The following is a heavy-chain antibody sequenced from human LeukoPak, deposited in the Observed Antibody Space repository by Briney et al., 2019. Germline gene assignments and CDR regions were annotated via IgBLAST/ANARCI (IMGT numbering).Heavy chain of an antibody. J-gene: IGHJ5*02. D-gene: IGHD6-6*01. V-gene: IGHV1-2*02. CDR2: INPNSGGT. CDR3: ARDHEYSSIIWFDP. CDR1: GYTFTSYD. Sequence: GASVKVSCKASGYTFTSYDINWVRQAPGQGLEWMGWINPNSGGTNYAQKFQGRVTMTRDTSISTAYMELSRLRSDDTAVYYCARDHEYSSIIWFDPWGQGTLVTVSS.